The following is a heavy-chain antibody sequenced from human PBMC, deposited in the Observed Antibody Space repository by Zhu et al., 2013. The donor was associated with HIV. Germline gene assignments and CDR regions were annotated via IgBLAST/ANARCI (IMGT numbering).Heavy chain of an antibody. Sequence: QVQLVQSGAEVKKPGSSVKVSCKASGGTFSSYAISWVRQAPGQGLEWMGGIIPIFGTANYAQKFQGRVTITADESTSTAYMELSSLRSEDTAVYYCAVAYCGGDCYSYYYYYMDVWGKGTNGHRLL. V-gene: IGHV1-69*01. CDR1: GGTFSSYA. CDR3: AVAYCGGDCYSYYYYYMDV. D-gene: IGHD2-21*02. CDR2: IIPIFGTA. J-gene: IGHJ6*03.